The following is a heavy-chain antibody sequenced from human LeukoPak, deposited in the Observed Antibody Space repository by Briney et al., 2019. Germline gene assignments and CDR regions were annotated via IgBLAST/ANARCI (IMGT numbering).Heavy chain of an antibody. Sequence: PSETLSLTCAVYGGSFSGYYWSWIRQPPGKGLEWIGEINHSGSTNYNPSHKSRVTISVHTSKNQFALKLSSVTGADTAGYYCARCPGCDYWGQGTLVTVSS. CDR2: INHSGST. CDR1: GGSFSGYY. V-gene: IGHV4-34*01. CDR3: ARCPGCDY. D-gene: IGHD1-14*01. J-gene: IGHJ4*02.